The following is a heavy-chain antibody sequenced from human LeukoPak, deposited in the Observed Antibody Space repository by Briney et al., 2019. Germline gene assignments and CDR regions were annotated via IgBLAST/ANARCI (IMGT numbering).Heavy chain of an antibody. CDR3: ARDGSYNSGTYPFDY. Sequence: SETLSLTCSVSGGSISNGFHYWAWIRQPPGKGLEWIGSIYYSGSTYYNPSLSGRVTISVDPYKNHFFLTLSSVTAADTAIYYCARDGSYNSGTYPFDYWGQGTLVPVSS. CDR1: GGSISNGFHY. V-gene: IGHV4-39*07. CDR2: IYYSGST. J-gene: IGHJ4*02. D-gene: IGHD3-10*01.